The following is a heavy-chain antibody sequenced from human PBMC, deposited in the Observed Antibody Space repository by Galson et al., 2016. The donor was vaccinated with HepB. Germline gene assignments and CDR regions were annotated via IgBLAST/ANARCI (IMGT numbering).Heavy chain of an antibody. CDR3: ANDAGGAIMFDS. V-gene: IGHV3-23*01. D-gene: IGHD2-8*02. J-gene: IGHJ5*01. CDR2: ISGDGINT. CDR1: GVICSTCG. Sequence: SLRLSCAASGVICSTCGTAWVRQAPGKGLGWVSSISGDGINTHYADSVKGRFIISRDNSKNMVHLQMNSLRAEDTAVYYCANDAGGAIMFDSSGHGTLVTVSS.